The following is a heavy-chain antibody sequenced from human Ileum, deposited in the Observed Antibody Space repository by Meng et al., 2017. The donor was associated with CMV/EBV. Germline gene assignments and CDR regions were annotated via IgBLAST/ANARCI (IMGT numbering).Heavy chain of an antibody. Sequence: HVQVQGGGAGLLKRSETRSLTCAVYGGSCSGYDWSWIRQPPEKGLEWIGEINHSGSTNYNPSLKSRVTISVDTSKNQFSPQLSSVTAADTAVYYCARGPVRLFLGYWGQGTLVTVSS. CDR1: GGSCSGYD. V-gene: IGHV4-34*01. CDR2: INHSGST. CDR3: ARGPVRLFLGY. J-gene: IGHJ4*02. D-gene: IGHD3-22*01.